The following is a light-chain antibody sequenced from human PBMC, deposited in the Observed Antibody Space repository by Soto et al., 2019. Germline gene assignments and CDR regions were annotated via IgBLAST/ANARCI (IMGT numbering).Light chain of an antibody. CDR1: SSNIGAGYD. CDR2: GNS. V-gene: IGLV1-40*01. Sequence: QSVLTQPPSVSGAPGQRVTISCTGSSSNIGAGYDVHWYQQLPGTAPKLLIYGNSNRPSGVPDRFSRSKSGTSASLAITGLQAEDEADYYCQSYDISLSGSVVSGGGTKLTVL. J-gene: IGLJ2*01. CDR3: QSYDISLSGSVV.